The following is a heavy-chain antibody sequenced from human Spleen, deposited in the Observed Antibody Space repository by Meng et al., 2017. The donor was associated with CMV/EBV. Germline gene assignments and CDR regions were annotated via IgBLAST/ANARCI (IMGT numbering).Heavy chain of an antibody. J-gene: IGHJ4*02. D-gene: IGHD3-16*02. V-gene: IGHV2-5*01. Sequence: TNGVGVGWIRQPPGKALEWLVLIYWNNDKRYNPALKSWLTITKDTSKNQVVLTMTNMDPVDTATYYCAHYGAPQGDYVWGSYRLFDHWGQGTLVTVSS. CDR3: AHYGAPQGDYVWGSYRLFDH. CDR2: IYWNNDK. CDR1: TNGVG.